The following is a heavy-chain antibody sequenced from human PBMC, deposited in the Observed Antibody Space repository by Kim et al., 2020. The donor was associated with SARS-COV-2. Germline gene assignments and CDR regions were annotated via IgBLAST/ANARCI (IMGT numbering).Heavy chain of an antibody. J-gene: IGHJ4*02. V-gene: IGHV3-74*01. Sequence: GGSLRLSCAASGFTFSNHWMHWVRQAPGKGPVWVSRINADRSFIEYAASVKGRFTISRDNAKSTLDLQMNSLRPEDTAVYYCARGSGSYGFDSWGQGILVAVSS. CDR2: INADRSFI. D-gene: IGHD1-26*01. CDR3: ARGSGSYGFDS. CDR1: GFTFSNHW.